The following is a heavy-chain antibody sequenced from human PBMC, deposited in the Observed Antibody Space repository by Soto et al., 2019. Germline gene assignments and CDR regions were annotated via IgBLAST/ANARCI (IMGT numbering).Heavy chain of an antibody. CDR3: ARDPAIYSGKFDYGLDV. CDR2: VTGSGGQI. J-gene: IGHJ6*02. V-gene: IGHV3-23*01. CDR1: GFTISTFA. Sequence: EVQLLESGGGLVQPGGSLRLSCAASGFTISTFAMTWVRQAPGKGLECVSGVTGSGGQIHYADSVKGRFTISKDNAKNSLYLQMNSLRAEDTAVYFCARDPAIYSGKFDYGLDVWGRGTTVTVSS. D-gene: IGHD4-4*01.